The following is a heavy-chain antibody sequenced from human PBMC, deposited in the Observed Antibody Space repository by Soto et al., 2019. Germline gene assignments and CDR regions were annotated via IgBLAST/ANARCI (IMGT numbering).Heavy chain of an antibody. D-gene: IGHD6-25*01. CDR2: INNDGSST. V-gene: IGHV3-74*01. J-gene: IGHJ5*02. CDR1: GFTFSMYW. CDR3: ARDERYNRLDP. Sequence: EAQLVESGGGLVQPGGSLRLSCAASGFTFSMYWMHWVRQAPGKGLVWVSRINNDGSSTIYADSVKGRFTISRDNSKNTLYLQMNRLRAEDTAVYFCARDERYNRLDPWGQGSLVTVSS.